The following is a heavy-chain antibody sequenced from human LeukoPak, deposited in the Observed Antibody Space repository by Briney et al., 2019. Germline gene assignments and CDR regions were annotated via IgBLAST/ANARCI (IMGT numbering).Heavy chain of an antibody. CDR3: ARGFGIGITMVRGDGMDV. Sequence: SETLSLTCAVYGGSFSGYYWSWIRQPPGKGLEWIGEINHSGSTNYNPSLKSRVTISVDTSKNQFSLKLSSATAADTAVYYCARGFGIGITMVRGDGMDVWGQGTTVTVSS. CDR1: GGSFSGYY. CDR2: INHSGST. J-gene: IGHJ6*02. V-gene: IGHV4-34*01. D-gene: IGHD3-10*01.